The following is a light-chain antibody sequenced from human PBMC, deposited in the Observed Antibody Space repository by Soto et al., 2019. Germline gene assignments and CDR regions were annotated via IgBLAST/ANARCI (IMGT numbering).Light chain of an antibody. CDR2: KAS. J-gene: IGKJ1*01. Sequence: DIQMTQSPSTLSASVGDRVTITCRASQSTSNWLAWYQQRPGKAPKLLIYKASTLESGVPSRFSGSGSGTEFTLTISSLQPDDFATYYCQQYDSYPWTFGQGTKVEIK. V-gene: IGKV1-5*03. CDR1: QSTSNW. CDR3: QQYDSYPWT.